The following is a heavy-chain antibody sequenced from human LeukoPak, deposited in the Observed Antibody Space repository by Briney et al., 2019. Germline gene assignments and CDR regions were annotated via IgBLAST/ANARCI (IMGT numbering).Heavy chain of an antibody. CDR3: ARHYYDGGGY. Sequence: ASVKVSCKASGYSFTSYYIHWVRRAPGHGLEWMGVINPSGGSPTYAQKFQGRVTMTRETSTSTVYMELSSLRSEDTAVYYCARHYYDGGGYWGQGALVTVSS. V-gene: IGHV1-46*01. J-gene: IGHJ4*02. CDR2: INPSGGSP. CDR1: GYSFTSYY. D-gene: IGHD3-22*01.